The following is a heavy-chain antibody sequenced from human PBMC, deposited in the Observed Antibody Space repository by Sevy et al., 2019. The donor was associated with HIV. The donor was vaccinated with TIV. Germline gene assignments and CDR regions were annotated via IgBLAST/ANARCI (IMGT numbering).Heavy chain of an antibody. CDR2: IKEDGSTK. V-gene: IGHV3-7*01. Sequence: GGSLRLSCAASGFNIRVYWMLWVRQAPGKGLEWVANIKEDGSTKYYLQSVKGQFTISRDNAENSVFLQMNSLRVEDTAVNDCVGALFKADGLWGQGTLVTVSS. D-gene: IGHD2-21*01. CDR1: GFNIRVYW. J-gene: IGHJ4*02. CDR3: VGALFKADGL.